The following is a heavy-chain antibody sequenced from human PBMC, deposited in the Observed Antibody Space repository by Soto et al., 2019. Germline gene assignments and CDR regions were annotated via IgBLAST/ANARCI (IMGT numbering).Heavy chain of an antibody. D-gene: IGHD4-17*01. CDR1: GYTFTSYG. J-gene: IGHJ4*02. Sequence: QVQLVQSGAEVKKPGASVKVSCKASGYTFTSYGISWVRQAPGQGLEWMGWISAYNGNTNYAQKLQVSVTMTTDTRTSTAYIELRSLRSGDTAVYYCARTAVLTTAPNTYHFDYWGQGALVTVAS. CDR2: ISAYNGNT. V-gene: IGHV1-18*01. CDR3: ARTAVLTTAPNTYHFDY.